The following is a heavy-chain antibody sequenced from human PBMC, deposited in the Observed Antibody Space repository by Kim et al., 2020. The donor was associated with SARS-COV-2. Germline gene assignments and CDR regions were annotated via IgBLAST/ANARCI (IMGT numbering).Heavy chain of an antibody. CDR2: YPPGTP. CDR3: ASLSPGY. Sequence: YPPGTPNYNPPLKSRVTMSVDASKNQFSLKLRSVAAADTAVYYCASLSPGYWGQGTLVTVSS. J-gene: IGHJ4*02. V-gene: IGHV4-4*07.